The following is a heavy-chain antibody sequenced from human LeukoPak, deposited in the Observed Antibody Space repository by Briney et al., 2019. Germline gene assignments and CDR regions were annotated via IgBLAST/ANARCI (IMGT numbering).Heavy chain of an antibody. V-gene: IGHV1-18*04. Sequence: ASVKVSCKASGYTFTAYYIHWVRQAPGQGLEWMGWISAYNGNTNYAQKLQGRVTMTTDTSTSTAYMELRSLRSDDTAVYYCAREPDYYGSGSYYKDAFDIWGQGTMVTVSS. D-gene: IGHD3-10*01. J-gene: IGHJ3*02. CDR2: ISAYNGNT. CDR1: GYTFTAYY. CDR3: AREPDYYGSGSYYKDAFDI.